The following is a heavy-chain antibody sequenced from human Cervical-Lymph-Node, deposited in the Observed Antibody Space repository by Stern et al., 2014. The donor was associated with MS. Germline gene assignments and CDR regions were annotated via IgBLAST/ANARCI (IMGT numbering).Heavy chain of an antibody. CDR2: IIPLFGTT. CDR1: GDTFINFG. J-gene: IGHJ6*02. Sequence: QVQLVESGAEVKKPGSSVKVSCTASGDTFINFGVSWVRQAPGQGLEWMGGIIPLFGTTHSVQTFQGRLTTNAEESATTVYIELSSLTSEYTAVYYCARDNDDNGMDVWGQGTTVTVSS. D-gene: IGHD1-1*01. CDR3: ARDNDDNGMDV. V-gene: IGHV1-69*01.